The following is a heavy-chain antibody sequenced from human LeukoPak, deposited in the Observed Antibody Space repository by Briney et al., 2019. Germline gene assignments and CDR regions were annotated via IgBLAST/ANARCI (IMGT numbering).Heavy chain of an antibody. CDR1: GDSTNTYF. D-gene: IGHD1-26*01. Sequence: SETLSLTCTISGDSTNTYFWSWIRQPPGKGLEWIGYMYHTGSSNYNLSLKSRVTISVDKSKNQFSLKLTSVTAADTTVYYCVRDQGGSSHRHAFDLWGQGQLVTVSS. CDR3: VRDQGGSSHRHAFDL. V-gene: IGHV4-59*12. J-gene: IGHJ3*01. CDR2: MYHTGSS.